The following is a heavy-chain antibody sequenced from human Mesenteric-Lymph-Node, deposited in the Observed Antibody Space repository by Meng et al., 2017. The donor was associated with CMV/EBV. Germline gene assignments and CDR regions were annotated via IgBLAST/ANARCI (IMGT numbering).Heavy chain of an antibody. CDR2: ISGSGGDT. CDR1: GFIFSTYA. V-gene: IGHV3-23*01. Sequence: AASGFIFSTYAMAWVRQAPGKGLEWVSTISGSGGDTRYADSVKGRFTISRDNSKNTVFPQMTSPRVEDTAVYYCARGTSFGGGHYDPWGQGTLVTVSS. CDR3: ARGTSFGGGHYDP. D-gene: IGHD2/OR15-2a*01. J-gene: IGHJ5*02.